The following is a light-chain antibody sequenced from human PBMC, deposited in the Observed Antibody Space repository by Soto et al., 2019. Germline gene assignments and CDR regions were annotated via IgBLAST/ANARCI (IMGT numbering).Light chain of an antibody. Sequence: DIQMTQSPSSLSASVGDRVTITCRASQSISSYLNWYQQKPGKAPKLLIYAASSLQSGVPSRFSSSGSWTDFTLTISSLQPEDFATYYCQQSYSTPPVTFGQGTKVEIK. CDR3: QQSYSTPPVT. CDR2: AAS. V-gene: IGKV1-39*01. J-gene: IGKJ1*01. CDR1: QSISSY.